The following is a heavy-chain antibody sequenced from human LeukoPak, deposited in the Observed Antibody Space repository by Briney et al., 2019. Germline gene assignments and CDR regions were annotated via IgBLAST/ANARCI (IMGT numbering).Heavy chain of an antibody. D-gene: IGHD3-22*01. CDR2: MSSSGGII. Sequence: GGSLRLSCAASGFSFSDNYMNWIRQAPGKGLEWVSQMSSSGGIIHYADSVKGRFTVSRDNARNSLFLQMSSLRADDTAVYYCARANHYDEGYYFDLWGQGTLVIVSS. J-gene: IGHJ4*02. CDR3: ARANHYDEGYYFDL. V-gene: IGHV3-11*01. CDR1: GFSFSDNY.